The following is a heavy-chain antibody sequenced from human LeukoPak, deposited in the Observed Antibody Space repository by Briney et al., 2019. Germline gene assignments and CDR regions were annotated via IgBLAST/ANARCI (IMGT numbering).Heavy chain of an antibody. D-gene: IGHD2-8*01. CDR3: ARAGVTWGYDY. CDR2: IKPDGSEE. V-gene: IGHV3-7*01. Sequence: GGSLRLSCTASGSTFSTYWMSWVRQVPGKGLEWVANIKPDGSEEYYVDSVKGRFTISRDNAKTSLYLQMNSLRAEDTAVYYCARAGVTWGYDYWGQGTLVTVSS. J-gene: IGHJ4*02. CDR1: GSTFSTYW.